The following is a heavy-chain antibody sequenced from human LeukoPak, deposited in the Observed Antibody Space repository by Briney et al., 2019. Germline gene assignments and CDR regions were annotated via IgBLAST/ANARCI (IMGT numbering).Heavy chain of an antibody. CDR2: IKTDGSLI. Sequence: PGGSLRLSCAASGFTFSNAWMNWVRQAPGKGLEWVANIKTDGSLIYYVDSVKGRFTISRDNAKNSLYLQMNSLRVEDTAVYYCARDLNWETYWGQGTLVSVSS. CDR1: GFTFSNAW. CDR3: ARDLNWETY. J-gene: IGHJ4*02. D-gene: IGHD7-27*01. V-gene: IGHV3-7*01.